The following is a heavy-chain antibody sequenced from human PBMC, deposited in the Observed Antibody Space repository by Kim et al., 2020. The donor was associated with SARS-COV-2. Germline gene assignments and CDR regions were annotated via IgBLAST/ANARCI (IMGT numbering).Heavy chain of an antibody. CDR2: FDPEDGET. Sequence: ASVKVSCKVSGYTLTELSMHWVRQAPGKGLEWMGGFDPEDGETIYAQKFQGRVTMTEDTSTDTAYMELSSLRSEDTAVYYCATAKRASDYYDSSGYVGAYFDYWGQGTLVTVSS. CDR1: GYTLTELS. V-gene: IGHV1-24*01. CDR3: ATAKRASDYYDSSGYVGAYFDY. J-gene: IGHJ4*02. D-gene: IGHD3-22*01.